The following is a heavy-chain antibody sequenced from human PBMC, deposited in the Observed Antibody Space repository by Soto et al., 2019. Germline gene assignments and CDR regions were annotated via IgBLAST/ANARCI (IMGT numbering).Heavy chain of an antibody. J-gene: IGHJ6*02. CDR3: ARDGYGDKTYYYGSGSKPYYYYYGMDV. D-gene: IGHD3-10*01. CDR2: IKTVGTVT. Sequence: PWGSLRLSCAASGFTFSSYWMDLVRQDEGKGLLWVSSIKTVGTVTYYADSVKGRFTVSRDNSKNTMYLQMNSLRAEDTAVYYCARDGYGDKTYYYGSGSKPYYYYYGMDVWGQGTTVTVSS. V-gene: IGHV3-74*01. CDR1: GFTFSSYW.